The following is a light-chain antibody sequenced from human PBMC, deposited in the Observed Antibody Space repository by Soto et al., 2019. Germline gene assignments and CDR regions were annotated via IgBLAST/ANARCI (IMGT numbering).Light chain of an antibody. V-gene: IGKV3-20*01. J-gene: IGKJ1*01. Sequence: EIVLTQSPGTLSLSPGERATLSCRASQSVSSSYLAWYQQKPGQAPRPLIYGASSRATGIPDRFSGSGSGTYFPLTIRLQEPEDFAVYYCQQYGSSPCTFGQGTKVEIK. CDR3: QQYGSSPCT. CDR2: GAS. CDR1: QSVSSSY.